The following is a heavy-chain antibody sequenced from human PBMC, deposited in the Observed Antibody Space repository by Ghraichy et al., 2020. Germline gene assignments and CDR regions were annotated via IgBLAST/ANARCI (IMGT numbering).Heavy chain of an antibody. J-gene: IGHJ3*01. D-gene: IGHD3/OR15-3a*01. CDR2: ISAGGGNT. CDR3: AKNGLRITGLFSFVV. V-gene: IGHV3-23*01. CDR1: GFTFSSYG. Sequence: GGSLRLSCAASGFTFSSYGINWVRQAPGKGLEWVSEISAGGGNTYYADSVEGRFSISRDNSKNMVYLHINILTVEDTAVYYCAKNGLRITGLFSFVVCGQGPKVTHSS.